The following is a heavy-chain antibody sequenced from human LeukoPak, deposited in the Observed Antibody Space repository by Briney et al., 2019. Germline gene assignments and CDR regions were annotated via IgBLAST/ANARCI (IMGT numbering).Heavy chain of an antibody. J-gene: IGHJ4*02. V-gene: IGHV4-59*08. CDR1: GGSISSYY. Sequence: SETLPLTCTVSGGSISSYYWSWIRQSPGKGLEWIGYIYYSGSTKYNPSLKSRVTISVDTSKNQFSLKLSSVTAADTAVYYCARHVWLQPFDYWGQGTLVTVSS. CDR2: IYYSGST. D-gene: IGHD5-18*01. CDR3: ARHVWLQPFDY.